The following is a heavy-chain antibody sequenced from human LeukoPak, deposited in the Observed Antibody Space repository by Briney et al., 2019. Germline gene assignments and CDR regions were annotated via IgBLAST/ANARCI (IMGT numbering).Heavy chain of an antibody. Sequence: SGPTLVNPTQTLTLTCTFSGFSLSTSGVGVGWIRQPPGKALEWLALIYWDDDKRYSPSLKSRLTITKDTSKNQEVLTMTNMDPVDTATYYCAHMGVYDSSGYYGDAFDIWGQGTMVTVSS. V-gene: IGHV2-5*02. CDR2: IYWDDDK. D-gene: IGHD3-22*01. CDR3: AHMGVYDSSGYYGDAFDI. CDR1: GFSLSTSGVG. J-gene: IGHJ3*02.